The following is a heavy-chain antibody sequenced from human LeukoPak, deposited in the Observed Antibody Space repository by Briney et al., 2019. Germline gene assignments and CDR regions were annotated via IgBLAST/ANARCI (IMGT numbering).Heavy chain of an antibody. CDR1: GFSLRTRGMS. J-gene: IGHJ4*02. CDR3: AYSFDYGGNSDY. D-gene: IGHD4-23*01. V-gene: IGHV2-70*12. Sequence: SGPTLVNPTQTLTLTCTFSGFSLRTRGMSVSWIRQPPGKALEWLARIDWDDDKYYSTSVKTRLTLSKDTSKNQVVLTMTNMDPVDTATYYCAYSFDYGGNSDYWGQGTLVTVSS. CDR2: IDWDDDK.